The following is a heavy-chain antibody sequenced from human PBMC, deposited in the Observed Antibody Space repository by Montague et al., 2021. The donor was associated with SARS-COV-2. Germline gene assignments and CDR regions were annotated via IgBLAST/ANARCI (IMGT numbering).Heavy chain of an antibody. J-gene: IGHJ3*02. CDR2: TYYRSKWYH. D-gene: IGHD2-15*01. Sequence: CAISGDSVSSNTATWNWIRQSPSRGLEWLGRTYYRSKWYHDYAIXLKSRITINPDTSKNQFSLQLSSVAPEDTAVFYCARTTTRMLYPENAFDIWAKGQWSPSLQ. CDR1: GDSVSSNTAT. CDR3: ARTTTRMLYPENAFDI. V-gene: IGHV6-1*01.